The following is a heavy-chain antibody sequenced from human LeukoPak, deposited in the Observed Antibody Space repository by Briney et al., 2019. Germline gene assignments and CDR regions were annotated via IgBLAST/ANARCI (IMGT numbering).Heavy chain of an antibody. V-gene: IGHV3-48*01. J-gene: IGHJ4*02. CDR3: AKSVSGYSNYYFDY. D-gene: IGHD4-11*01. Sequence: TGGSLRLSCEASGFSFSSYSMTWVRQAPGKGLEWVSYISSSSSTLYYADSVKGRFTIFRDNSKNTLYLQMNSLRAEDTAVYYCAKSVSGYSNYYFDYWGQGTLVTVSS. CDR2: ISSSSSTL. CDR1: GFSFSSYS.